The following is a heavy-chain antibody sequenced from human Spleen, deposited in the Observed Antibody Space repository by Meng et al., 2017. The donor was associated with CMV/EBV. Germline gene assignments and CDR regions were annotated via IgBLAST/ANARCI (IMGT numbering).Heavy chain of an antibody. CDR1: GGSFSCYY. CDR3: ARGPYSNPFDY. CDR2: INHSGST. Sequence: GDALLKASATLSCTGAVYGGSFSCYYGSWIRQPPGKGLEWIGEINHSGSTNYNPSLKSRVTISVDTSKNQFSLKLSSVTAADTAVYYCARGPYSNPFDYWGQGTLVTVSS. J-gene: IGHJ4*02. D-gene: IGHD4-11*01. V-gene: IGHV4-34*01.